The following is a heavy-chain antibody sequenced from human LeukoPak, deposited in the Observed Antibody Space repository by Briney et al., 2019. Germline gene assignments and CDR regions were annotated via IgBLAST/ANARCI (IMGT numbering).Heavy chain of an antibody. CDR3: ARVLSRFDYDFWSGSNTFDY. CDR1: GGSISSGDYY. Sequence: PSETLSLTCTVPGGSISSGDYYWSWIRQPPGKGLEWIGYIYYSGSTYYNPSLKSRVTISVDTSKNQFSLKLSSVTAADTAVYYCARVLSRFDYDFWSGSNTFDYWGQGTLVTVSS. V-gene: IGHV4-30-4*08. J-gene: IGHJ4*02. CDR2: IYYSGST. D-gene: IGHD3-3*01.